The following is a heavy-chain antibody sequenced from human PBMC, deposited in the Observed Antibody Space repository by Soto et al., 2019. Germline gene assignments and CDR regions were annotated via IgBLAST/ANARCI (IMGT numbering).Heavy chain of an antibody. CDR1: GHSFPTYL. D-gene: IGHD6-13*01. CDR3: ARTSAAGKYYYGMDV. Sequence: GESLKIFCKGSGHSFPTYLINWVRQMPGKGLEWMRGIDPSDSYTNYRPSFQGHVTISADRSISTANLQWGSLKASDTAMYYCARTSAAGKYYYGMDVWGQGTTVTVSS. J-gene: IGHJ6*02. CDR2: IDPSDSYT. V-gene: IGHV5-10-1*01.